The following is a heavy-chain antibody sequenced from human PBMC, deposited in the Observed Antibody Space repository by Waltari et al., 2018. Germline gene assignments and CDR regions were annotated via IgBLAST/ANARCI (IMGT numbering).Heavy chain of an antibody. CDR1: GFTLSKAW. J-gene: IGHJ4*02. D-gene: IGHD1-26*01. V-gene: IGHV3-15*01. CDR3: VAGLGSTDLDS. CDR2: IKIKTHGGTT. Sequence: EVHLVESGGDLVQPGGSVRLSCAASGFTLSKAWTRSVRQGQGKGLEWVGRIKIKTHGGTTDYAAPVKGRFTISRDDSKNTLSLQMSSLKSEDTAVYYCVAGLGSTDLDSWGQGTLVTVSS.